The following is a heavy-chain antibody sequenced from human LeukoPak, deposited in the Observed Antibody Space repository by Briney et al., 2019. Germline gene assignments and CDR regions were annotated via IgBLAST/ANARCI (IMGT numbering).Heavy chain of an antibody. J-gene: IGHJ4*02. V-gene: IGHV3-23*01. CDR3: AKAHAFTMIVVVIRYYFDY. CDR1: GFTFSSYA. Sequence: GGSLRLSCAASGFTFSSYAMSWVRQAPGKGGEGVSAISGSGGSTYYADSVKGRFTISRDNSKNTLYLQMNSLRAEDTAVYYCAKAHAFTMIVVVIRYYFDYWGQGTLVTVSS. D-gene: IGHD3-22*01. CDR2: ISGSGGST.